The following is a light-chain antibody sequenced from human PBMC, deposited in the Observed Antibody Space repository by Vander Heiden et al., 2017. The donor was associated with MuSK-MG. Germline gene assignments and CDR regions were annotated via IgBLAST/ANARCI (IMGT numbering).Light chain of an antibody. CDR3: QQSYSSPT. Sequence: IQLTQSPSSLSASVGGRVTITCRASQTINTYLNWYQQKPGSAPKLLIYAASTLQTGVPSRFSGSGSGTDFSLTITNLQPEDFATYYCQQSYSSPTFGGGTKVEV. CDR1: QTINTY. V-gene: IGKV1-39*01. CDR2: AAS. J-gene: IGKJ4*01.